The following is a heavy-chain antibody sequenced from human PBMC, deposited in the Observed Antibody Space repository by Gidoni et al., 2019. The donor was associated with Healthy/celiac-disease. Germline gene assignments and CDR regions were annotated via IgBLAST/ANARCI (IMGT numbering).Heavy chain of an antibody. CDR3: ARGRYCSGGSCYSLNWFDP. J-gene: IGHJ5*02. D-gene: IGHD2-15*01. Sequence: QVQLVQSGAEVKKPGSSVKVSGKASGGNFSSYAISWVRQATGQGLEWMGGIIPILCTANYAQKFQGRVTITADESTSTAYMELSSLRSEDTAVYYCARGRYCSGGSCYSLNWFDPWGQGTLVTVSS. CDR2: IIPILCTA. CDR1: GGNFSSYA. V-gene: IGHV1-69*01.